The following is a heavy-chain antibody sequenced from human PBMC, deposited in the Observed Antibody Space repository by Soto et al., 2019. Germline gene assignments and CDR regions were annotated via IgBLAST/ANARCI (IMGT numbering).Heavy chain of an antibody. CDR1: GYTFTTHA. CDR3: SLVQYSTGWYMFDF. J-gene: IGHJ4*02. V-gene: IGHV1-3*01. CDR2: INGGNGKT. D-gene: IGHD6-19*01. Sequence: ASVKVSCKASGYTFTTHAIHWVRQAPGQRLEWMGWINGGNGKTKYSQKFQGRVTITRDTSASTVYMELSSLRSEDTAVYYCSLVQYSTGWYMFDFWGQGTLVTVSS.